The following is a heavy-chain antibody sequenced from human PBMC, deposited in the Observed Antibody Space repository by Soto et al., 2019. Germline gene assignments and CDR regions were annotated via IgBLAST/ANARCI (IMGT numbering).Heavy chain of an antibody. CDR1: GYTFTSYG. D-gene: IGHD2-15*01. CDR2: ISAYNGNT. J-gene: IGHJ6*02. Sequence: ASVKVSCKASGYTFTSYGISWVRQAPGQGLEWMGWISAYNGNTNYAQKLQGRVTMTTDTSTNTAYMELRSLRSDDTAVYYCARDRAIVVVVAATYYYYYGMDVWGQGTTVTVSS. CDR3: ARDRAIVVVVAATYYYYYGMDV. V-gene: IGHV1-18*04.